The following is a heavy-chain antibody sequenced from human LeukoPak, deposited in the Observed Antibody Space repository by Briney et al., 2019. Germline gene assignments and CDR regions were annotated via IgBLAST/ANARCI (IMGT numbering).Heavy chain of an antibody. Sequence: GASVKVSCKASGYSITSYYLHWVRQAPGQGLEWGGLINPSVGSTTSAQRFQGRVTMTSDTSTNPVPLDLSSLTFKDTAGHYFARDYYYCCGYDPTFDIWGQGTLVTVSS. D-gene: IGHD3-22*01. CDR1: GYSITSYY. J-gene: IGHJ4*02. CDR2: INPSVGST. CDR3: ARDYYYCCGYDPTFDI. V-gene: IGHV1-46*01.